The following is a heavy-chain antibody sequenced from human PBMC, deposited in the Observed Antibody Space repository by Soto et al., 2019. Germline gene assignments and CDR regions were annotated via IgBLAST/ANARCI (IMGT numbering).Heavy chain of an antibody. CDR2: IWYDGSNK. Sequence: GGSLRLSCAASGFTFSSYGMHWVRQAPGKGLEWVAVIWYDGSNKYYADSVKGRFTISRDNSKNTLYLQMNSLRAEDTAVYYCARDRKRGVYYYYGMDVWGQGTTVTVSS. V-gene: IGHV3-33*01. CDR3: ARDRKRGVYYYYGMDV. D-gene: IGHD3-10*01. CDR1: GFTFSSYG. J-gene: IGHJ6*02.